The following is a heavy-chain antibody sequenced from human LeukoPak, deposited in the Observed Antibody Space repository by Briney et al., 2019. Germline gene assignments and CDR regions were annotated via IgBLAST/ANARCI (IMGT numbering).Heavy chain of an antibody. CDR2: ISSSSSTI. Sequence: GGSLRLSCAASGFTFSSYSMNWVRQAPGKGLEWVAYISSSSSTIYYAHSVKGRFTISRDNDKNSLYLQMNSRRVEDTAVYYCARDANAYYYYMDVWGKGTTVTVSS. CDR3: ARDANAYYYYMDV. J-gene: IGHJ6*03. CDR1: GFTFSSYS. D-gene: IGHD1-1*01. V-gene: IGHV3-48*01.